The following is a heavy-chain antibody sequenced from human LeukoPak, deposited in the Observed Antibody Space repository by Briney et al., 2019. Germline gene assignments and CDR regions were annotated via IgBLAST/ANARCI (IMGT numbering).Heavy chain of an antibody. D-gene: IGHD6-13*01. Sequence: SGPTLVKPTQTLTLTCTFSGFSLSTSGVGVGWIRQPPGKALEWLALIYWDDDKRYSPSLKSRLTITKDTSKNQVVLTMTNMDPVDTATYYCAHRLTVSDTQGIAAAGTFSYWGQGTLVTVSS. CDR1: GFSLSTSGVG. CDR2: IYWDDDK. CDR3: AHRLTVSDTQGIAAAGTFSY. V-gene: IGHV2-5*02. J-gene: IGHJ4*02.